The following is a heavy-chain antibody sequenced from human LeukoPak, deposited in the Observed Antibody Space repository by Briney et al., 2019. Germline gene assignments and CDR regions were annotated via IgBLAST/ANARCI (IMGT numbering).Heavy chain of an antibody. CDR2: ISSDGRST. Sequence: PGGSLRLSCAASGFTFSDNWMHWVPQAPGKGLVWVSVISSDGRSTIYADSVKGRFTISRDNAKNTLYLQMDSLRAEDTAVYFCASQLGGNVYWGQGTLVTVSS. D-gene: IGHD3-16*01. V-gene: IGHV3-74*01. CDR3: ASQLGGNVY. J-gene: IGHJ4*02. CDR1: GFTFSDNW.